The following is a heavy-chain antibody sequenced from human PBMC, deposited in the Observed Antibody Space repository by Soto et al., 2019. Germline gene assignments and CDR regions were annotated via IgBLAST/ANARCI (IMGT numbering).Heavy chain of an antibody. CDR1: GYTFTSYG. J-gene: IGHJ6*02. CDR2: ISAYNGNT. D-gene: IGHD3-10*01. Sequence: ASVKVSCKASGYTFTSYGISWVRQAPGQGLEWMGWISAYNGNTNYAQKLQGRVTMTTDTYTSTAYMELRSLRSDDTAVYYCERQTPMVRGVIRTYYYGMDVWGQGTTLTVS. CDR3: ERQTPMVRGVIRTYYYGMDV. V-gene: IGHV1-18*01.